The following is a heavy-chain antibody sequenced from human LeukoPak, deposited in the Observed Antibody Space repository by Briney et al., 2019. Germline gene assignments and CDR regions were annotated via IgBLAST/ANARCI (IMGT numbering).Heavy chain of an antibody. CDR3: ARSGPVDCSGGSCYEGY. CDR1: GGSFSGYY. V-gene: IGHV4-34*01. D-gene: IGHD2-15*01. J-gene: IGHJ4*02. CDR2: INHSGST. Sequence: PSETLSLTCAVYGGSFSGYYWSWIRQPPGKGLEWIGEINHSGSTNYNPSPKSRVTISVDTSKNQFSLKLSSVTAADTAVYYCARSGPVDCSGGSCYEGYWGQGTLVTVSS.